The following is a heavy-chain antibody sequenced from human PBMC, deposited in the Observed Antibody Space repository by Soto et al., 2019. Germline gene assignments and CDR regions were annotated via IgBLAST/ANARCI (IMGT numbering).Heavy chain of an antibody. CDR2: IRSKAYGGTT. CDR1: GFTFGDYA. V-gene: IGHV3-49*04. D-gene: IGHD3-3*01. J-gene: IGHJ6*02. CDR3: TRDKITIFGVVITDYYYGMDV. Sequence: GGSLRLSCTASGFTFGDYAMSWVRQAPGKGLEWVGFIRSKAYGGTTEYAASVKGRFTISRDDSKSIAYLQMNSLKTEDTAVYYCTRDKITIFGVVITDYYYGMDVWGQGTTVTVSS.